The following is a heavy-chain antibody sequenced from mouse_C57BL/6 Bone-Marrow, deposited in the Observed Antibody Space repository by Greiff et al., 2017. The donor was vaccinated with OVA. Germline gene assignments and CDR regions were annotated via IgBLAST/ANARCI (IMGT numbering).Heavy chain of an antibody. J-gene: IGHJ2*01. V-gene: IGHV1-50*01. CDR2: IDPSDSYT. Sequence: QVQLQQPGAELVKPGASVKLSCKASGYTFTSYWMQWVKQRPGQGLEWIGEIDPSDSYTNYNQKFKGKATLTVDTSSSTAYMQLSSLTSEDSAVYDCARRPTYYCDDWGQGTTLTVSS. CDR1: GYTFTSYW. CDR3: ARRPTYYCDD.